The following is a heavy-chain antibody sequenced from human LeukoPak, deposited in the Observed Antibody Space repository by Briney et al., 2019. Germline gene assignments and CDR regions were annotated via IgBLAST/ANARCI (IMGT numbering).Heavy chain of an antibody. D-gene: IGHD3-10*01. CDR3: ARDTSYYYGSGNLRIADY. J-gene: IGHJ4*02. V-gene: IGHV1-69*04. Sequence: SVKVSCKASGGTFSSYAISWVRQAPGQGLEWMGRVIPILGIANYAQKFQGRVTITADKSTSTAYMELSSLRSEDTAVYYCARDTSYYYGSGNLRIADYWGQGTLVTVSS. CDR1: GGTFSSYA. CDR2: VIPILGIA.